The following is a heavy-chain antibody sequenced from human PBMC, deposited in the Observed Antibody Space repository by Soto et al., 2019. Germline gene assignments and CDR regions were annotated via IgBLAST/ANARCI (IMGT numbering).Heavy chain of an antibody. CDR2: IYFNGNP. J-gene: IGHJ4*02. V-gene: IGHV4-39*01. CDR1: GVSISDTSYY. Sequence: SSETLSLTCNVSGVSISDTSYYWGWIRQPPGEGLEWIGTIYFNGNPLYNPSLKSRLTISVDTSKNQLSLRLTSVTAADTAAYYCARQGSYWGQGTLVTVSS. CDR3: ARQGSY.